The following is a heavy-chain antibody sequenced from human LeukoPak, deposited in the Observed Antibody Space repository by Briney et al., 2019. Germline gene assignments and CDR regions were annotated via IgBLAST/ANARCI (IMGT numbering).Heavy chain of an antibody. D-gene: IGHD1-26*01. J-gene: IGHJ4*02. Sequence: ASVKVSCKASGYTFTSYGISWVRQAPGQGLEWMGWISAYNGNTNYAQKLQGRVTMTTDTSTSTAYMELRSLRSDDTAVYYCARDGYKLGGSSTPTDYWGQGTLVTVSS. CDR3: ARDGYKLGGSSTPTDY. V-gene: IGHV1-18*01. CDR2: ISAYNGNT. CDR1: GYTFTSYG.